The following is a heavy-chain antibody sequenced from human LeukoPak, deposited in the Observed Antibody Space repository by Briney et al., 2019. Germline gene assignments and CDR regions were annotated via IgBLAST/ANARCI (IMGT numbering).Heavy chain of an antibody. V-gene: IGHV3-21*01. J-gene: IGHJ1*01. Sequence: GGSLRLSCAASGFTFSSYAMSWVRQAPGKGLEWVSSISSSSSYIYYADSVKGRFTISRDNAKNSLYLQMNSLRAEDTAVYYCARSPRSAPYFQHWGQGTLVTVSS. CDR2: ISSSSSYI. CDR3: ARSPRSAPYFQH. CDR1: GFTFSSYA. D-gene: IGHD2-15*01.